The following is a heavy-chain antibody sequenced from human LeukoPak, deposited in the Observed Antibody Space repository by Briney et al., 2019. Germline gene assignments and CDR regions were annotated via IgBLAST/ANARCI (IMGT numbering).Heavy chain of an antibody. J-gene: IGHJ3*02. Sequence: PGGSLRLSCAASGFTFSSYGMHWVRQAPGKGLEWVAVISYDGSNKYYADSVKGRFTISRDNSKNTLYLQMNSLRAEDTAVYYCARDQGDIVVVVATDRAFDIWGQGTMVTVSS. D-gene: IGHD2-15*01. CDR3: ARDQGDIVVVVATDRAFDI. CDR2: ISYDGSNK. CDR1: GFTFSSYG. V-gene: IGHV3-30*03.